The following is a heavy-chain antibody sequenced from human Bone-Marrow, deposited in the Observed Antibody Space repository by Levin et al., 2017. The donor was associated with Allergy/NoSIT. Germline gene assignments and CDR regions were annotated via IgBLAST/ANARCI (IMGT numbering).Heavy chain of an antibody. Sequence: PGGSLRLSCAASGFTFSSYGMHWVRQAPGKALEWVAAIAYDRSNDYYSDSVKGRFTISRDNSEDTLYLQMNSLRTEDTAVYYCAKHFSPGTMTTKTTFDYWGQGTLVTVSS. D-gene: IGHD4-17*01. J-gene: IGHJ4*02. CDR2: IAYDRSND. CDR3: AKHFSPGTMTTKTTFDY. CDR1: GFTFSSYG. V-gene: IGHV3-30*18.